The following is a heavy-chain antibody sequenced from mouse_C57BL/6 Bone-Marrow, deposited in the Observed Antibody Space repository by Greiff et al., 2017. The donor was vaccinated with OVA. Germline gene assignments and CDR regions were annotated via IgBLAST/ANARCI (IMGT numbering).Heavy chain of an antibody. J-gene: IGHJ2*01. Sequence: QVQLQQSGPELVKPGASVKISCKASGYSFTSYYIHWVKQRPGQGLEWIGWIYPGSGNTKYNEKFKGKATLTADTSSSTAYMQLSSLTSEDSAVYYCASGDLDLAVDYWGQGTTLTVSS. CDR2: IYPGSGNT. CDR3: ASGDLDLAVDY. V-gene: IGHV1-66*01. CDR1: GYSFTSYY.